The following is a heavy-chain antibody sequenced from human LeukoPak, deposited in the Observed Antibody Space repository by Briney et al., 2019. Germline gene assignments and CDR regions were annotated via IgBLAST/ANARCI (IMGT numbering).Heavy chain of an antibody. CDR2: IYTSGST. D-gene: IGHD6-13*01. V-gene: IGHV4-4*07. Sequence: PSETLSLTCTVSGGSISSYYWSWIRQPAGKGLEWIGRIYTSGSTNYNPSLKSRVTMSVDTSKNQFSLKLSSVTAADTAVYYCARVRQQLFFTVGGHPLYYYYYYMDVWGKGTTVTVSS. CDR1: GGSISSYY. CDR3: ARVRQQLFFTVGGHPLYYYYYYMDV. J-gene: IGHJ6*03.